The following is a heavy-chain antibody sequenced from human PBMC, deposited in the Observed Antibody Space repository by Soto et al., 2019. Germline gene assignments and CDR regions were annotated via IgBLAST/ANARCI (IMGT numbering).Heavy chain of an antibody. CDR1: GYTFTKFG. CDR3: ARDEPGVAVAGTNLDY. D-gene: IGHD6-19*01. V-gene: IGHV1-18*01. J-gene: IGHJ4*02. Sequence: ASVKVSCKASGYTFTKFGVSWVRQAPGQGLEWVGWVSGYNGNTNYAHKLLGRVSMTTDTSTRTAYVQLRSLRSDDTAVYFCARDEPGVAVAGTNLDYWGQGTLVTSPQ. CDR2: VSGYNGNT.